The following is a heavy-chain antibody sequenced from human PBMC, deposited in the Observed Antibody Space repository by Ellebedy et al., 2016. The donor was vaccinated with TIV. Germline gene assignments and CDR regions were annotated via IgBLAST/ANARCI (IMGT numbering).Heavy chain of an antibody. D-gene: IGHD6-19*01. CDR3: ARVGRGSGWYGGLGYFDY. CDR2: INPSGGST. J-gene: IGHJ4*02. V-gene: IGHV1-46*01. Sequence: AASVKVSCNASGYTFTSYYMHWVRQAPGQGLEWMGIINPSGGSTSYAQKFQGRVTMTRDTSTSTVYMELSSLRSEDTAVYYCARVGRGSGWYGGLGYFDYWGQGTLVTVSS. CDR1: GYTFTSYY.